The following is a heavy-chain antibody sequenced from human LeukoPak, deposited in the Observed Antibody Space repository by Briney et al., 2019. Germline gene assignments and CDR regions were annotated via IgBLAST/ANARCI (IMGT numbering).Heavy chain of an antibody. CDR2: ISSSGSTI. CDR1: GFTFRSYE. V-gene: IGHV3-48*03. Sequence: GGSLRPSCAASGFTFRSYEINWVRQAPGKGLEWVSYISSSGSTIYYADSVKGRFTISRDNAKNSLYLQMNSLRAEDTAVYYCARGGVINWPFDYWGQGTLVTVSS. J-gene: IGHJ4*02. D-gene: IGHD1-1*01. CDR3: ARGGVINWPFDY.